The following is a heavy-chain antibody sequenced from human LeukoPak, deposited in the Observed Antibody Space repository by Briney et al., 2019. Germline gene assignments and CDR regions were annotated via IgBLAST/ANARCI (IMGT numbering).Heavy chain of an antibody. J-gene: IGHJ4*02. D-gene: IGHD3-22*01. Sequence: SETLSLTCTVSGGSISSGSYYWGWIRQPPGKGLEWFGSIFYSGSIYYNPSHKRGFTISVDTSKNQSFPKLSSVTAADTALYYCARQSYYYGSSGYVDYWGQGTLVTVSS. V-gene: IGHV4-39*01. CDR3: ARQSYYYGSSGYVDY. CDR1: GGSISSGSYY. CDR2: IFYSGSI.